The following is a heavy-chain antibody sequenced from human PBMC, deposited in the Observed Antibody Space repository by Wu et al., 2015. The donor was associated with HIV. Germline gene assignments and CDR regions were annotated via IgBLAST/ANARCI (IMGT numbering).Heavy chain of an antibody. CDR2: INPKSGAT. CDR1: GYTFSDYY. D-gene: IGHD1-26*01. CDR3: ARPRYSGNYHLDY. V-gene: IGHV1-2*02. Sequence: QVQLVQSGAEVEKPGASVKVSCKASGYTFSDYYMHWVRQAPGQGFEWMGWINPKSGATNYAQNFQGRVTMTRDTSISTAYMELNRLTSDDTAVYFCARPRYSGNYHLDYWGQGTLVTVSS. J-gene: IGHJ4*02.